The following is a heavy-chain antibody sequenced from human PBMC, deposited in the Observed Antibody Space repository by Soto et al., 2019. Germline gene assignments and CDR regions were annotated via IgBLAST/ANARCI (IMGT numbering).Heavy chain of an antibody. V-gene: IGHV1-18*01. CDR2: ISAYNGNT. Sequence: GSSVKVSCKASGYTFTSYGISWVRQAPGQGLEWMGWISAYNGNTNYAQKLQGRVTMTTDTSTSTAYMELRSLRSDDTAVYYCAGSTIFGMVIIYYYGMDVWGQGTTVIVSS. CDR3: AGSTIFGMVIIYYYGMDV. D-gene: IGHD3-3*01. J-gene: IGHJ6*02. CDR1: GYTFTSYG.